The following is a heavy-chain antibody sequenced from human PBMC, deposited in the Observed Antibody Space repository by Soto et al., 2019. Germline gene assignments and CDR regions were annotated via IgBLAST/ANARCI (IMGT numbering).Heavy chain of an antibody. CDR3: ARGALGYDILTGRGGLFDY. D-gene: IGHD3-9*01. J-gene: IGHJ4*02. Sequence: SETLSLTCAVSGGSISSGGYSWSWIRQPPGKGLEWIGCIYHSGSTYYNPSLKSRVTISVDRSKNQFSLKLSSVTAADTAVYYCARGALGYDILTGRGGLFDYWGQGTLVTVSS. CDR2: IYHSGST. V-gene: IGHV4-30-2*01. CDR1: GGSISSGGYS.